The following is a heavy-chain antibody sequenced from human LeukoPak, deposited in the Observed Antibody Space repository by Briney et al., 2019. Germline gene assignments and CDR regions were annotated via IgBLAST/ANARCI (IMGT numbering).Heavy chain of an antibody. CDR1: GFTFSSYS. CDR3: ARSSGYYYGRVNYYYYMDV. V-gene: IGHV3-48*04. J-gene: IGHJ6*03. CDR2: ISSSSSTI. Sequence: GGSLRLSCAASGFTFSSYSMNWVRQAPGKGLEWVSYISSSSSTIYYADSVKGRFTSSRDNAKNSLYLQMNSLRAEDTAVYYCARSSGYYYGRVNYYYYMDVWGKGTTVTVSS. D-gene: IGHD3-22*01.